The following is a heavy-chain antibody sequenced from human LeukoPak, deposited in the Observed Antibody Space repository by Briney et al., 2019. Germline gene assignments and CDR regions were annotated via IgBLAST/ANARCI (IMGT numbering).Heavy chain of an antibody. CDR3: ARNVSGGFFID. J-gene: IGHJ1*01. CDR2: IHHSGNRFETGST. Sequence: SETLSLTCTVSGFFITNNNYWGWIRQSPGKGLEWMGGIHHSGNRFETGSTHYNPSFRGRISVSADPSKNQFSLTLRSVTAADTAVYFCARNVSGGFFIDWSQGTLVTVSS. D-gene: IGHD4-23*01. CDR1: GFFITNNNY. V-gene: IGHV4-38-2*02.